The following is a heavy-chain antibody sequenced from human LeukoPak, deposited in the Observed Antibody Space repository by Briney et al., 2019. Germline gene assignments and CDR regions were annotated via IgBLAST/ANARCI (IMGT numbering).Heavy chain of an antibody. CDR3: ARDRTGVNWFDP. J-gene: IGHJ5*02. V-gene: IGHV4-59*01. D-gene: IGHD1-1*01. CDR2: IYYSGST. CDR1: GGSFSGYY. Sequence: PSETLSLTCAVYGGSFSGYYWSWIRQPPGKGLEWIGYIYYSGSTNYNPSLKSRVTISVDTSKNQFSLKLSSVTAADTAVYYCARDRTGVNWFDPWGQGTLVTVSS.